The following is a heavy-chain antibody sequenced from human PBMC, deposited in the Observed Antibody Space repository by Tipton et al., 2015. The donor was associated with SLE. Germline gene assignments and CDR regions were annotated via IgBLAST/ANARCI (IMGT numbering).Heavy chain of an antibody. V-gene: IGHV4-39*07. CDR3: ARVALFPSYMDV. J-gene: IGHJ6*03. D-gene: IGHD3-3*01. CDR1: GGSISSSSYY. CDR2: INHSGST. Sequence: TLSLTCTVSGGSISSSSYYWGWIRQPPGKGLEWIGEINHSGSTNYNPSLKRRVTISVDTSKNQFSLKLTSVTAADTAVYYCARVALFPSYMDVWGKGTTVTVSS.